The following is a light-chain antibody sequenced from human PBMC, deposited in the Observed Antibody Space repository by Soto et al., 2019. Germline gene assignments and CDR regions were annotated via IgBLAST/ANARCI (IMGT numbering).Light chain of an antibody. CDR3: CSYAGSYTL. Sequence: QSVLTQPRSVSGSPGQSVTISCTGSSSDVGGYNYVSWYQQHPGKAPKFMIYDVNKRPSGVPDRFSGSKSGNTASLTISGLQTEHEADYYCCSYAGSYTLFGTGTKLTVL. CDR2: DVN. V-gene: IGLV2-11*01. CDR1: SSDVGGYNY. J-gene: IGLJ1*01.